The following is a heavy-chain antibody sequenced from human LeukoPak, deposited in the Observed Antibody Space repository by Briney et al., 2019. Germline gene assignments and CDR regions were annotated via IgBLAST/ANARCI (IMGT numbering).Heavy chain of an antibody. CDR2: IYYGGST. CDR1: GGSISSYY. D-gene: IGHD3-22*01. J-gene: IGHJ3*02. Sequence: SETLSLTCTVSGGSISSYYWSWIRQPPGKGVEWIGYIYYGGSTNYNPSLKSRVTISVDTSKNQFSLKLSSVTAADTAVYYCARAGYYYDSSGYNYDAFDIWGQGTMVTVSS. CDR3: ARAGYYYDSSGYNYDAFDI. V-gene: IGHV4-59*01.